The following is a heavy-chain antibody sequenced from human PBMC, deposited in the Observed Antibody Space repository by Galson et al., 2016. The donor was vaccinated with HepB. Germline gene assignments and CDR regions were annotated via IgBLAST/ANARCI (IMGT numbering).Heavy chain of an antibody. CDR1: GLTFSRDG. D-gene: IGHD3-16*01. CDR3: PRAHTIMLNYFEF. J-gene: IGHJ4*02. CDR2: IWSDGNTK. V-gene: IGHV3-33*01. Sequence: SLRLSCAASGLTFSRDGMHWVRQPPGKGLEWVAVIWSDGNTKFYADSVKGQFTISRDNSKNTLFLQMNSLRAEDTAVSYFPRAHTIMLNYFEFLAQGTLVTVSS.